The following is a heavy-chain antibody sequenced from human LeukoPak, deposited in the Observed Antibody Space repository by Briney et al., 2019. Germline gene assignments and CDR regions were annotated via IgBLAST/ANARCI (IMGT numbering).Heavy chain of an antibody. Sequence: GETLKISCQGSGYRFTKFWIGWVRQMPGEGLEWMGMIYPDDSDTRYSPSFQGQATISADKSINTAYLQWTSLEASDTAIYYCAKSLTAIVLDDAFDIWGQGTMVTVSS. V-gene: IGHV5-51*01. J-gene: IGHJ3*02. CDR1: GYRFTKFW. CDR2: IYPDDSDT. CDR3: AKSLTAIVLDDAFDI. D-gene: IGHD2-21*02.